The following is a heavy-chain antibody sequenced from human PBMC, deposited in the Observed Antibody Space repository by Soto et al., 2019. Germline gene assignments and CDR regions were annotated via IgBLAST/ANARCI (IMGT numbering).Heavy chain of an antibody. V-gene: IGHV3-23*01. D-gene: IGHD3-22*01. CDR2: ISSSSSAI. CDR1: GFTFSSYE. CDR3: AKDENYYDSSGYYYSDY. Sequence: GESLKISCAASGFTFSSYEMSWVRQAPGKGLEWVSYISSSSSAIYYADSVKGRFTISRDNSKNTLYLQMNSLRAEDTAVYYCAKDENYYDSSGYYYSDYWGQGTLVTV. J-gene: IGHJ4*02.